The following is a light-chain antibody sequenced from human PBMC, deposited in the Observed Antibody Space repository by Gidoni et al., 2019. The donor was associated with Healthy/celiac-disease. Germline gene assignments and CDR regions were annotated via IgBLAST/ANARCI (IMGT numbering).Light chain of an antibody. J-gene: IGLJ2*01. Sequence: QSVLTQPPSESGAPWQRVTISCTGSSSNIGAGYDVHWYQQLPGTAPKLLICGNSDRPSGVPDRFSGSKSGTSASLAITGLQAEDEADYYCQSYDSSLSGVVFGGGTKLTVL. V-gene: IGLV1-40*01. CDR1: SSNIGAGYD. CDR3: QSYDSSLSGVV. CDR2: GNS.